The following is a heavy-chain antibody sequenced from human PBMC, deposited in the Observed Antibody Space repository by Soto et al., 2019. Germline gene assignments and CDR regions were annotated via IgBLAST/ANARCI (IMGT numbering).Heavy chain of an antibody. J-gene: IGHJ4*02. CDR1: GGSISSAAYY. CDR2: ISHSGST. D-gene: IGHD2-2*02. CDR3: AREYTYGSNFFDC. V-gene: IGHV4-31*03. Sequence: QVQLQESGPGLVKPSQTLSLTCTVSGGSISSAAYYWSWIRQHPGKGLEWIGYISHSGSTYYNPSLKSRVIISVDTSKNQFSLRLTSVSAADTAVYYCAREYTYGSNFFDCWGQGARVTVSS.